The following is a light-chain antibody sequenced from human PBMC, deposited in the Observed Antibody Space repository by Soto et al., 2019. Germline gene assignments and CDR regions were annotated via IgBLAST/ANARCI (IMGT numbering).Light chain of an antibody. J-gene: IGLJ2*01. V-gene: IGLV2-23*02. Sequence: QSALTQPASVSGSPGQSITISCTGASSDIGSYDLVSWYQQNPGKTPRLIIYEVNKRPWGVSNRFSGSKSGNMASLTISGLQAEDEADYYCCSYTSSNTLVFGGGTKLTVL. CDR2: EVN. CDR3: CSYTSSNTLV. CDR1: SSDIGSYDL.